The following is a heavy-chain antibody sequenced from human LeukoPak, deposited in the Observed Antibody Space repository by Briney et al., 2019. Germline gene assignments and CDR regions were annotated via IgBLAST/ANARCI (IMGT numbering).Heavy chain of an antibody. J-gene: IGHJ3*02. D-gene: IGHD4-17*01. CDR2: ISSSSYI. CDR3: ARDRVGDYVNAFDI. V-gene: IGHV3-21*01. CDR1: GFTFSSYS. Sequence: GGSLRLSCAASGFTFSSYSMNWVRQAPGKGLEWVSSISSSSYIYYADSVKGRFTISRDNAKNSLYLQMNSLRAEDTAVYYCARDRVGDYVNAFDIWGQGTMVTVSS.